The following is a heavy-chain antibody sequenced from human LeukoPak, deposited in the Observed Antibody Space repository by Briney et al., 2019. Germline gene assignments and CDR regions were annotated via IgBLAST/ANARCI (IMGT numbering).Heavy chain of an antibody. CDR1: GYSISSGYY. CDR2: IYHSGST. CDR3: ARGMPRHYFYYYMDV. D-gene: IGHD2-2*01. J-gene: IGHJ6*03. V-gene: IGHV4-38-2*02. Sequence: PSETLSLTCTVSGYSISSGYYWGWIRQPPGKGLEWIGSIYHSGSTYYSPSLKSRVTISVDTSKNQFSLKLSSVTAADTAVYYCARGMPRHYFYYYMDVWSKGTTVTISS.